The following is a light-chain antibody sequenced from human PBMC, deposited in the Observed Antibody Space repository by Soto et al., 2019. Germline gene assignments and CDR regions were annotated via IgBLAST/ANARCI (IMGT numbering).Light chain of an antibody. V-gene: IGKV3-15*01. CDR1: QTISSN. CDR3: QQYNNWLT. Sequence: VVMTHSPATLSVSPGETATLSCRASQTISSNLAWYQQQPGQAPRLLIFGASTRATGVPARFSGSGSGTEFTLTISSLQSEDSAVYYCQQYNNWLTFGGGTKVEIK. CDR2: GAS. J-gene: IGKJ4*01.